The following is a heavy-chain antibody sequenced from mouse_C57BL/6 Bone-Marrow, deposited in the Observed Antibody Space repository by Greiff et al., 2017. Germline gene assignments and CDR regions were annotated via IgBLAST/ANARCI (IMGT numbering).Heavy chain of an antibody. Sequence: VQLVESGPELVKPGASVKLSCKASGYTFTSYDINWVKQRPGQGLEWIGWIYPRDGSPKYNEKFKGKATVTVDTSSRKAYMELHSLTSEDSAVYCCARGDYGSSFYGSNYFDYWGQGTTLTVSS. J-gene: IGHJ2*01. CDR1: GYTFTSYD. D-gene: IGHD1-1*01. CDR2: IYPRDGSP. CDR3: ARGDYGSSFYGSNYFDY. V-gene: IGHV1-85*01.